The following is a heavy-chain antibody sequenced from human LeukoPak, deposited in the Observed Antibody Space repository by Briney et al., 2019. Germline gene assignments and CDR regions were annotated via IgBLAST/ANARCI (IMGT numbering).Heavy chain of an antibody. CDR2: IYHSGST. D-gene: IGHD6-19*01. CDR1: GGSISSSNW. Sequence: SETLSLTCAVSGGSISSSNWWSWVRQPPGKGLEWIGEIYHSGSTNYNPSLKSRVTISVDKSKNQFSLKLSSVTAADTAVYYCARDLWAADTRWFDPWGQGTLVTVSS. V-gene: IGHV4-4*02. CDR3: ARDLWAADTRWFDP. J-gene: IGHJ5*02.